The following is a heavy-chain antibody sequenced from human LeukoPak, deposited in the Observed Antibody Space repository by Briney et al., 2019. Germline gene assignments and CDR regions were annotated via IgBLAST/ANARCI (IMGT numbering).Heavy chain of an antibody. CDR2: IYPSGTT. CDR3: ARCRQPITYYYDSSGYGYFDY. V-gene: IGHV4-4*07. D-gene: IGHD3-22*01. J-gene: IGHJ4*02. CDR1: GASVSSNY. Sequence: PSETLSLTCSVSGASVSSNYWSWIRQPAGKGLEWIGRIYPSGTTHYNPSLKSRVTMSVDTTKNQFSLKLTSVTAADTAVYYCARCRQPITYYYDSSGYGYFDYWGQGTLVTVSS.